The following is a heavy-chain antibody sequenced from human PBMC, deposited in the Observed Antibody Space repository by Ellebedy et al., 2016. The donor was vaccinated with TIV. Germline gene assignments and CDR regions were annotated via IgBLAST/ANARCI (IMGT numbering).Heavy chain of an antibody. Sequence: MPSETLSLTCTVSGGSISSYYWSWIRQPPGKGLEWIGYIYYSGSTNYNPSLKSRVTISVDTSKNQFSLKLSSVTAADTAVYYCAREIDYGGNLRFDYWGQGTLVTVSS. CDR3: AREIDYGGNLRFDY. J-gene: IGHJ4*02. CDR2: IYYSGST. CDR1: GGSISSYY. D-gene: IGHD4-23*01. V-gene: IGHV4-59*12.